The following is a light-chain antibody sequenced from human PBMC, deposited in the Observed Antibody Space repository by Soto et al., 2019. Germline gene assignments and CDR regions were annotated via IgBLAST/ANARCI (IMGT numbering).Light chain of an antibody. Sequence: DIQMTQSPSSLSASVGDRVTITCRASQSISSYLNWYQQKPGKAPKLLIYAASSLQSGVPSRFSGSGSWTDFTRTISSLQPEDFATYYCQQSYSTLWTFGQGTKVEIK. V-gene: IGKV1-39*01. CDR1: QSISSY. CDR3: QQSYSTLWT. J-gene: IGKJ1*01. CDR2: AAS.